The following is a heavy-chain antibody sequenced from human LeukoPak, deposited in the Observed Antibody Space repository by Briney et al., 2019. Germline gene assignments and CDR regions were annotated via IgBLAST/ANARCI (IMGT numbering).Heavy chain of an antibody. CDR2: ISSSSSYI. J-gene: IGHJ6*03. Sequence: GGSLRLSCAASGFTFSSYSMNWVRQAPGKGLEWVSSISSSSSYIYYADSVEGRFTISRDNAKNSLYLQMNSLRAEDTAVYYCARARDYYDSSGYGYYYYMDVWGKGTTVTVSS. CDR3: ARARDYYDSSGYGYYYYMDV. CDR1: GFTFSSYS. V-gene: IGHV3-21*01. D-gene: IGHD3-22*01.